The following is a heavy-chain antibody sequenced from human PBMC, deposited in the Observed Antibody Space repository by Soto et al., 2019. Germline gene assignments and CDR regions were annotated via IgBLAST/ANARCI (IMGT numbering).Heavy chain of an antibody. D-gene: IGHD3-10*01. CDR1: GFTVSSTA. V-gene: IGHV3-23*01. CDR2: ISGGGEST. J-gene: IGHJ4*02. CDR3: TMGGRIRADY. Sequence: EVQLLESGGGLVQPGGSLRLRRAASGFTVSSTAMSWVRQTPEKGLEGVSGISGGGESTNYAGSVKGRFTISRDNSKNTLYLQMNSLKAEDTAVYYCTMGGRIRADYWGQGTLVTVSS.